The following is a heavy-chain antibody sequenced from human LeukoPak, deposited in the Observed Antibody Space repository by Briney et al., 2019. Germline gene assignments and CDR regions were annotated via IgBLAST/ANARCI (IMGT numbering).Heavy chain of an antibody. Sequence: GASVKVSCKAFGYRFTGYYIHWVRQAPGQGLEWMGWINPNSGDTNSAQKFQGRVTMTRDTSISTAYMELSRLKSDDTAVYYCAIASDWYYFDHWGQGTLVTVSS. CDR3: AIASDWYYFDH. D-gene: IGHD6-19*01. V-gene: IGHV1-2*02. CDR1: GYRFTGYY. J-gene: IGHJ4*02. CDR2: INPNSGDT.